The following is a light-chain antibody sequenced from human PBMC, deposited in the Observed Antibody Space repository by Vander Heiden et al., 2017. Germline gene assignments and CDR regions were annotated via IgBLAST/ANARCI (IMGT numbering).Light chain of an antibody. J-gene: IGLJ2*01. CDR2: DDS. CDR3: QVWDSSSDHVV. V-gene: IGLV3-21*02. CDR1: NIGSKS. Sequence: SSVLTQPPSVTVAPGQTARSTCGGNNIGSKSVHWYQQKPGQAPVLVVYDDSARPSGIPERFSGSNSGNTATLTISRVEAGDEADYYCQVWDSSSDHVVFGGGTKLTVL.